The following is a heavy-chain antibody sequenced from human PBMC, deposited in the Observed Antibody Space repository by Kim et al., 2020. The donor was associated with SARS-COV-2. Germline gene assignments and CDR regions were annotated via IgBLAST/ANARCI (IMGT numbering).Heavy chain of an antibody. CDR1: GFTFSSHN. CDR3: ERDPDGDNLDD. Sequence: GGSLRLSCTTSGFTFSSHNMNWVRQAPGKGLEWVSYISSSTTSTAYYADAVKGRFTISRDNAKNSLYLQMNNLRDEDTAVYYCERDPDGDNLDDWGQGTL. J-gene: IGHJ4*02. CDR2: ISSSTTSTA. V-gene: IGHV3-48*02.